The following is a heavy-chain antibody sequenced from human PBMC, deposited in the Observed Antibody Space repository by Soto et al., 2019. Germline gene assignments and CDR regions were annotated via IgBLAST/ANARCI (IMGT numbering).Heavy chain of an antibody. D-gene: IGHD6-6*01. J-gene: IGHJ3*02. Sequence: SETLSLTCTVSGGSISSSSYYWGWIRQPPGKGLEWIGSIYYSGSTYYNPSLKSRVTISVDTSKNQFSLKLSSVTAADTAVYYCARPKEEGPQLVPLDAFDIWGQGTMVTVSS. CDR3: ARPKEEGPQLVPLDAFDI. V-gene: IGHV4-39*01. CDR2: IYYSGST. CDR1: GGSISSSSYY.